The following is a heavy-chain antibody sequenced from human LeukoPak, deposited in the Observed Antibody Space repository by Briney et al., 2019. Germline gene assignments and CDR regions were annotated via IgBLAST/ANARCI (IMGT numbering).Heavy chain of an antibody. CDR1: GFTFSSYA. V-gene: IGHV3-23*01. D-gene: IGHD3-3*01. Sequence: GGSLRLSCAASGFTFSSYAMSWVRQAPGKGLEWVSAISGSGDVTLYADSVKGRFTISRDNAKNSLYLQMNSLRDEDTAVYYCARDSSTPRLLEWFEATPDAFDIWGQGTMVTVSS. J-gene: IGHJ3*02. CDR2: ISGSGDVT. CDR3: ARDSSTPRLLEWFEATPDAFDI.